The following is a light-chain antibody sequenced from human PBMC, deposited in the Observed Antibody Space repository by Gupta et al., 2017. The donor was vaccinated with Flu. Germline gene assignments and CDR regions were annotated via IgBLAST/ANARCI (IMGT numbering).Light chain of an antibody. CDR2: WAS. Sequence: DIVMTQSPDPLAVALGERATIYCKSSQSLLYTSNNKHYLAWYQQKPGQPPKLLIYWASTRESGVPDRFSGSESGTDFTLTISSLQAEDVAVYYCQQYITTPITFGGGTKVEIK. V-gene: IGKV4-1*01. J-gene: IGKJ4*01. CDR3: QQYITTPIT. CDR1: QSLLYTSNNKHY.